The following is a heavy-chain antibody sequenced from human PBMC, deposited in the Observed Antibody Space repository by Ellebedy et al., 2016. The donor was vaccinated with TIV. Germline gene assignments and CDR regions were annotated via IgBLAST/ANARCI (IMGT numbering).Heavy chain of an antibody. Sequence: SVKVSXKASGYTFTSYYMHWVRQAPGQGLEWMGGIIPIFGTANYAQKFQGRVTITADESTSTAYMELSSLRSEDTAVYYCARACTSCYRSYYYYMDVWGKGTTVTVSS. CDR1: GYTFTSYY. CDR3: ARACTSCYRSYYYYMDV. D-gene: IGHD2-2*01. V-gene: IGHV1-69*13. J-gene: IGHJ6*03. CDR2: IIPIFGTA.